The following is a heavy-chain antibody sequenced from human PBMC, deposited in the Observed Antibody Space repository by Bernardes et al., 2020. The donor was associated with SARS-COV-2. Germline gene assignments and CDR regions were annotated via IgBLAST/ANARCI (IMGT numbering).Heavy chain of an antibody. CDR3: ARGSGEQQLPGPFDY. CDR1: GYTFTSYG. J-gene: IGHJ4*02. V-gene: IGHV1-18*01. Sequence: ASVKVSCKASGYTFTSYGISWVRQAPGQGLEWMGWISAYNGNTNYAQKLQGRVTMTTDTSTSTAYMELRSLRSDDTAVYYCARGSGEQQLPGPFDYWGQGTLVTVSS. D-gene: IGHD6-13*01. CDR2: ISAYNGNT.